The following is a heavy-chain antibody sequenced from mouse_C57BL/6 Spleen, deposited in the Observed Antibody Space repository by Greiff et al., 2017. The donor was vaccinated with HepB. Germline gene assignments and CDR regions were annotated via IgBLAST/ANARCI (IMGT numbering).Heavy chain of an antibody. CDR2: ISYDGSN. D-gene: IGHD1-1*01. J-gene: IGHJ2*01. CDR1: GYSITSGYY. CDR3: AREGSDYYGSSYFDY. V-gene: IGHV3-6*01. Sequence: EVKLQESGPGLVKPSQSLSLTCPVPGYSITSGYYWYWIRQFPGNKLEWMGYISYDGSNNYNPSLKNRTSITPDTSKNQFFLKLNTGTTEDTATYYCAREGSDYYGSSYFDYWGQGTTLTVSS.